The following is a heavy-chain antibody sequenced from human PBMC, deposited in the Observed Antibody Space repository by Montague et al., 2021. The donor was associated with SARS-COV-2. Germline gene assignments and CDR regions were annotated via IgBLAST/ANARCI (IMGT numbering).Heavy chain of an antibody. J-gene: IGHJ4*02. CDR1: GGSINSGGYD. Sequence: TLSHTCTVSGGSINSGGYDWSWIRQHPGKGLEWIGYIYYSGSTFYXXXVKSRVTISADTSKNQFSLKLSSVTAADTAVYYCARLLGHRSGYGYFDYWGPGPLVTVSS. V-gene: IGHV4-31*03. CDR3: ARLLGHRSGYGYFDY. D-gene: IGHD3-22*01. CDR2: IYYSGST.